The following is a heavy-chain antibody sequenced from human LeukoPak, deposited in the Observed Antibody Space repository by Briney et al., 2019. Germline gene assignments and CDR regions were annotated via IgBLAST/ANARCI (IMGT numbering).Heavy chain of an antibody. V-gene: IGHV3-23*01. CDR3: AKRPAAVRGVIPYLDY. J-gene: IGHJ4*02. CDR1: GFTFSSYA. CDR2: ISAGGST. D-gene: IGHD3-10*02. Sequence: SGGSLRLSCAASGFTFSSYAMSWVRHVPGKGLEWVSTISAGGSTYYADSVKGRFTISRDNSKNTLFLQMNSLRAEDTAIYYCAKRPAAVRGVIPYLDYWGQGTLVTVSS.